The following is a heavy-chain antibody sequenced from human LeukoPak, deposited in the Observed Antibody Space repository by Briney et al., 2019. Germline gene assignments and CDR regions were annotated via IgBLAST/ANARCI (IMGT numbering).Heavy chain of an antibody. CDR3: AKGDHIVVVIAIPDY. J-gene: IGHJ4*02. CDR1: GFTFSSYA. CDR2: ISGSGGST. V-gene: IGHV3-23*01. D-gene: IGHD2-21*01. Sequence: GGSLRLSCAASGFTFSSYAMSWVRQAPGKGLEWVSAISGSGGSTYYADSVKGRFTISRDNSKNTLYLQMNCLRAGDTAVYYCAKGDHIVVVIAIPDYWGQGTLVTVSS.